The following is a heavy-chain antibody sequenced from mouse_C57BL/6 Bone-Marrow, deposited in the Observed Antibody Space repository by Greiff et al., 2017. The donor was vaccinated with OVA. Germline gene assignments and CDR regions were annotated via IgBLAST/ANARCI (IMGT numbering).Heavy chain of an antibody. D-gene: IGHD2-12*01. CDR3: ARVIVSLYYFDY. J-gene: IGHJ2*01. CDR2: ISDGGSYT. CDR1: GFTFSSYA. Sequence: EVMLVESGGGLVKPGGSLKLSCAASGFTFSSYAMSWVRQTPEKRLECVATISDGGSYTYYPDNVKGRFTISRDNAKNNLDLQMSHLKSEDTAMYYCARVIVSLYYFDYWGQGTTLTVSS. V-gene: IGHV5-4*03.